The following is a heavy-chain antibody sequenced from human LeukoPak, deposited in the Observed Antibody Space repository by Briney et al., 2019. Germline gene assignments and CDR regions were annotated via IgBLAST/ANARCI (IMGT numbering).Heavy chain of an antibody. CDR2: INVYDGNT. CDR1: GYTFTSYG. V-gene: IGHV1-18*01. CDR3: ARDSGYCSGDSCNYYCGMDV. D-gene: IGHD2-15*01. Sequence: ASVKVSYKASGYTFTSYGVSWVRQAPGQGLEWMGWINVYDGNTKYGQNLQGRVTMTTDTSTSTAYMELRSLGSDDTAVYYCARDSGYCSGDSCNYYCGMDVWGQGTTVTVSS. J-gene: IGHJ6*02.